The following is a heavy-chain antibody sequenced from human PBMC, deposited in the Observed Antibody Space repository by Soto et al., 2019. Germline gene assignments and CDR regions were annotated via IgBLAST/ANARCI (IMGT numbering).Heavy chain of an antibody. CDR3: ARDAYSLQDIVVVLDAFDI. Sequence: SRAAAEFSISRCSPNRFKKAPGKGLEWVANIKQDGSEKYYVDSVKGRFTISRDNAKNSLYLQMNSLRAEDTAVYYCARDAYSLQDIVVVLDAFDICVEGTMVTVS. CDR1: EFSISRCS. J-gene: IGHJ3*02. CDR2: IKQDGSEK. D-gene: IGHD2-15*01. V-gene: IGHV3-7*01.